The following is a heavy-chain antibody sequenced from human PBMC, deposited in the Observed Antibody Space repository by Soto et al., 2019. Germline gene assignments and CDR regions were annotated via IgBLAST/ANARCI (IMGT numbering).Heavy chain of an antibody. V-gene: IGHV1-8*01. CDR3: ARGAPIAAAGLMDY. Sequence: QVQLVQSGAEVKKPGASVKVSCKASGYTFTSYDINWVRQATGQGLEWMGWMNTNSGNTGYAQKFQGRVTMTGNTTISTAYMELSSLSSEDTAVYYCARGAPIAAAGLMDYWGQGTLVTVSS. J-gene: IGHJ4*02. CDR1: GYTFTSYD. D-gene: IGHD6-13*01. CDR2: MNTNSGNT.